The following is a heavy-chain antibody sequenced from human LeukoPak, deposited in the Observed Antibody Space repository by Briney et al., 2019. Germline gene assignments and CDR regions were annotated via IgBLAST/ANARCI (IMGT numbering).Heavy chain of an antibody. Sequence: TGGSLRLSCAASGFTFSSYDMSWVRQAPGKGLEWVSAISGSGGSTYYADSVKGRFTISRGNSKNTLYLQMNSLRAEDTAVYYCAEDRADSSGWYAAFDYWGQGTLVTVSS. J-gene: IGHJ4*02. V-gene: IGHV3-23*01. CDR1: GFTFSSYD. D-gene: IGHD6-19*01. CDR2: ISGSGGST. CDR3: AEDRADSSGWYAAFDY.